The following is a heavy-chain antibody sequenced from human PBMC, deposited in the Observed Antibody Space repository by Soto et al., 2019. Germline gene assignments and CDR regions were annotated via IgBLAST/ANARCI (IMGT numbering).Heavy chain of an antibody. CDR3: ATDPRKGELREDY. J-gene: IGHJ4*02. CDR1: GYTLTELS. V-gene: IGHV1-24*01. Sequence: QVQLVQSGAEVTKPGASVKVSCKVSGYTLTELSMHWVRQAPGKGLEWMGGFDPEDGETIYAQKFQGRVTRPGHPSTATAYMGLSSLSSEDTAVYYCATDPRKGELREDYWGQGTLVTVSS. CDR2: FDPEDGET. D-gene: IGHD1-26*01.